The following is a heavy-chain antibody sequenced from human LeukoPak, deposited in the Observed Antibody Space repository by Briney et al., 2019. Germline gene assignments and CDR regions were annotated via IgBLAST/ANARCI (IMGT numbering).Heavy chain of an antibody. V-gene: IGHV3-74*01. J-gene: IGHJ4*02. D-gene: IGHD3-16*01. CDR3: ARDFAGGDDY. Sequence: GVTLRLSSAASGFTLSLYRMPCARQVPAKGRVWVSRIEPDGSRITYADSLKGRFTMSRDNAKNTLYLQMNSLRAEDTAGYYCARDFAGGDDYWGQGTLVTVSS. CDR1: GFTLSLYR. CDR2: IEPDGSRI.